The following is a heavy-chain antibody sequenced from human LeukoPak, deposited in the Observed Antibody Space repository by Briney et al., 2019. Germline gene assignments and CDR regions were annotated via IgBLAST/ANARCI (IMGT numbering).Heavy chain of an antibody. J-gene: IGHJ6*02. CDR3: AKETDPGNGGMDV. CDR2: ISYDGSNK. Sequence: QPGRSLRLSRAASGFTFSSYGMHWVRQAPGKGLEWVAVISYDGSNKYYADSVKGRFTISRDNSKNTLYLQMNSLRAEDTAVYYCAKETDPGNGGMDVWGQGTTVTVSS. CDR1: GFTFSSYG. V-gene: IGHV3-30*18. D-gene: IGHD1-14*01.